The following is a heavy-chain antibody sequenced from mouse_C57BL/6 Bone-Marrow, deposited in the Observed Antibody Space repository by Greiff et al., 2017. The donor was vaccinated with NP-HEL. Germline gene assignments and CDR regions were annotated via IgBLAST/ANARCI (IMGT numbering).Heavy chain of an antibody. D-gene: IGHD1-1*01. J-gene: IGHJ4*01. V-gene: IGHV1-69*01. Sequence: QVQLKQPGAELVMPGASVKLSCKASGYTFTSYWMHWVKQRPGQGLEWIGEIDPSDSYTNYNQKFKGKSTLTVDKSSSTAYMQLSSLTSEDSAVYYCARSSYYGSSPYAMDYWGQGTSVTVSS. CDR3: ARSSYYGSSPYAMDY. CDR2: IDPSDSYT. CDR1: GYTFTSYW.